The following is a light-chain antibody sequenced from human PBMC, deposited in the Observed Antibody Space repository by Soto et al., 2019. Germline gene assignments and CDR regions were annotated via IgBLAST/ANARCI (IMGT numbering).Light chain of an antibody. V-gene: IGKV3-20*01. Sequence: EIVLTQSPGTLSLSPGERATLSCRASQSVSSIYLAWYQQKPGQAPRLLIYRASSRATGIPGRFSGSGSGTDFTLTISRLEPEDFAVYYCQQYGGSPPYTFGQGTKLEIK. CDR2: RAS. J-gene: IGKJ2*01. CDR1: QSVSSIY. CDR3: QQYGGSPPYT.